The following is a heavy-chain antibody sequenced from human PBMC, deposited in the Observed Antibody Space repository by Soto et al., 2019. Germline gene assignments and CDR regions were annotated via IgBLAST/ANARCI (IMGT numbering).Heavy chain of an antibody. Sequence: SETLSLTCTVSGGSISSGGYYWTWIRQHPGKGLECIGYIYYSGSTYYNPSLKSRVTISVDTSKNQFSLKLSSVTAADTAVYYCARTYYDYIWGSYQASWFDPWRQGTLVTVS. CDR2: IYYSGST. CDR1: GGSISSGGYY. CDR3: ARTYYDYIWGSYQASWFDP. D-gene: IGHD3-16*02. J-gene: IGHJ5*02. V-gene: IGHV4-31*03.